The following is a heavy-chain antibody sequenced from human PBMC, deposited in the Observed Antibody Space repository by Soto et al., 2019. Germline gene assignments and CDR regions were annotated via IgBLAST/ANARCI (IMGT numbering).Heavy chain of an antibody. CDR2: ISGSGGST. Sequence: GGALRGSCVDSGFTFSSYAMSWVRQAPGKGLEWVSAISGSGGSTYYADSVKGRFTISRDNSKNTLYLQMNSLRAEDTAVYYCAKGNWTCPWYFNYRGQGILVTVSS. CDR1: GFTFSSYA. CDR3: AKGNWTCPWYFNY. V-gene: IGHV3-23*01. J-gene: IGHJ4*02. D-gene: IGHD1-1*01.